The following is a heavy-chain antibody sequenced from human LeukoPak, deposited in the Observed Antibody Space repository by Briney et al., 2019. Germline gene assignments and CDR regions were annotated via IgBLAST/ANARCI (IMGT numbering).Heavy chain of an antibody. J-gene: IGHJ2*01. CDR3: ARTYGDEDWYFDL. V-gene: IGHV4-38-2*02. CDR1: GYSISSGYY. CDR2: IYHSGST. D-gene: IGHD4-17*01. Sequence: SETLSLTCTVSGYSISSGYYWGWIRQPPGKGLEWIGSIYHSGSTYYNPSLKSRVTISVDTSKNQFSLKLSSVTAADTAVYYCARTYGDEDWYFDLWGRGTLVTVSS.